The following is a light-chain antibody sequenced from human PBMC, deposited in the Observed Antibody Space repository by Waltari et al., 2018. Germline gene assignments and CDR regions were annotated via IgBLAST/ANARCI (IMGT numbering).Light chain of an antibody. CDR2: KAS. CDR1: QTISNW. V-gene: IGKV1-5*03. CDR3: LQYNSYSWT. Sequence: DIQMTQSPSTLSASVGDRVTITCRASQTISNWLAWCQQKPGKAPKLLIYKASGLESGVPSRFSGRGSGTDFTLTISSLQPEDVGTYYCLQYNSYSWTFGHGTKVEI. J-gene: IGKJ1*01.